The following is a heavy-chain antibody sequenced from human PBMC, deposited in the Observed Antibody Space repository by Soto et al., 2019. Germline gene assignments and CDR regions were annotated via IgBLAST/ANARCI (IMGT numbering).Heavy chain of an antibody. CDR1: GDTNSSYY. J-gene: IGHJ4*02. CDR3: ARGVGATHFDY. CDR2: IHYIGSS. V-gene: IGHV4-59*01. Sequence: ASETLSLTCTVSGDTNSSYYWSWIRQSPGKGLEWIGYIHYIGSSNHNPSLRGRVTTSVDTSKNQFYLRLTSVTAADTAVYFCARGVGATHFDYWGQGTLVTVSS. D-gene: IGHD1-26*01.